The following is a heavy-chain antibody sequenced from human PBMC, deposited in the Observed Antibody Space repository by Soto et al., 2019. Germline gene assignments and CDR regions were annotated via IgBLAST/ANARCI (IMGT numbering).Heavy chain of an antibody. D-gene: IGHD3-9*01. CDR2: IGTAGDT. J-gene: IGHJ6*02. Sequence: EVQLVESGGGLVQPGGSLRLSCAASGFTFSSYDMHWVRQATGKGLEWVSAIGTAGDTYYPGSVKGRFTISRENAKNSLYLQMTSLRAGDTAVYYCARSHYYDISPGGMDVWGQGTTVTVSS. CDR1: GFTFSSYD. V-gene: IGHV3-13*01. CDR3: ARSHYYDISPGGMDV.